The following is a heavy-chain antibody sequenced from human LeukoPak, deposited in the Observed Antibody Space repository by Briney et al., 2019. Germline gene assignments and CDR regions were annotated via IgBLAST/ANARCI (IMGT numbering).Heavy chain of an antibody. CDR3: ARGPYPPYSGYDFDY. CDR1: GYTFTSYG. V-gene: IGHV1-18*01. D-gene: IGHD5-12*01. J-gene: IGHJ4*02. CDR2: ISAYNGNT. Sequence: GASVKVSCKASGYTFTSYGISWVRQAPGQGLEWMGWISAYNGNTNYAQKLQGRVTMTTDTSTSTAYMELRSLRSDDTAVYYCARGPYPPYSGYDFDYWGQGTLVTVSS.